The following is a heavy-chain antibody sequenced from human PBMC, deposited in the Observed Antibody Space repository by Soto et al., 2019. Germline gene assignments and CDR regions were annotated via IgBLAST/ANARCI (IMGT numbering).Heavy chain of an antibody. Sequence: QVQLVESGGGVVQPRRSLRLSCAASGFTFSSYAMHWVRQAPGKGLEWVAVISYDGSNKYYADSVKGRFTISRDNSKNTLYLQMNSLRAEDTAVYYCARDSSGRWLQSPGDYWGQGTLVTVSS. CDR2: ISYDGSNK. CDR3: ARDSSGRWLQSPGDY. D-gene: IGHD3-10*01. J-gene: IGHJ4*02. V-gene: IGHV3-30-3*01. CDR1: GFTFSSYA.